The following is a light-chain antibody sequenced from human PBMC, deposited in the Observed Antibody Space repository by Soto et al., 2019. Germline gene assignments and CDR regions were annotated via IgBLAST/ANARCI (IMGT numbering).Light chain of an antibody. Sequence: QSVLTQPPSASGTPGQRVTITCSGSNSNIGSNTVNWYQQLPGTAPKLPVYDNNKRPSGVPGRFSDSKSGTSASLAISGLQSEDEADYYCASWDDRLNAVVFGGGTKVTLL. CDR2: DNN. CDR3: ASWDDRLNAVV. J-gene: IGLJ2*01. V-gene: IGLV1-44*01. CDR1: NSNIGSNT.